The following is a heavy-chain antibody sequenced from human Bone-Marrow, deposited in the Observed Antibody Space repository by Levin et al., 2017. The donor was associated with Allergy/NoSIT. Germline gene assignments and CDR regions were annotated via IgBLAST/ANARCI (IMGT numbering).Heavy chain of an antibody. V-gene: IGHV3-15*01. J-gene: IGHJ6*03. CDR2: IKAKSDGGTT. Sequence: GGSLRLSCAVSGFTFSKVWMSWVRQAPGKGLEWIGRIKAKSDGGTTDFPVPVKGRFIISRDDSKNTLYLQMNGRKAEDTAVYYCTTEGIQGAYFYYRDVWGKGTTVTVSS. CDR3: TTEGIQGAYFYYRDV. CDR1: GFTFSKVW. D-gene: IGHD3-16*01.